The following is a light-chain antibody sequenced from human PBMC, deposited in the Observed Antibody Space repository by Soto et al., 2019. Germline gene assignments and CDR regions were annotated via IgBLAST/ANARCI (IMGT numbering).Light chain of an antibody. V-gene: IGKV1-39*01. CDR2: AAS. Sequence: DIQMTQSPSFVSASVGDRFTITCRASQSISSYLNWYQQKPGKAPELLIYAASSLQSGVPSRFSGSGSETDFTLTISTLQPEDFATYYCQQSYSTLWTFGQGTKVDIK. J-gene: IGKJ1*01. CDR3: QQSYSTLWT. CDR1: QSISSY.